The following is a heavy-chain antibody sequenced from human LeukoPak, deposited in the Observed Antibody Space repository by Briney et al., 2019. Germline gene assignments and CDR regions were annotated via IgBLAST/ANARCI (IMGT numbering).Heavy chain of an antibody. V-gene: IGHV4-59*01. D-gene: IGHD3-10*01. J-gene: IGHJ4*02. CDR2: IYYSGST. CDR3: ARFLLWFGELSFDY. Sequence: SETLSLTCTVSGGSISSYYWSWIRQPPGKGLEWIGYIYYSGSTNYNPSLKSRVTISVDTSKNQFSLKLSSVTAGDRDGYYCARFLLWFGELSFDYWGQGTLVTV. CDR1: GGSISSYY.